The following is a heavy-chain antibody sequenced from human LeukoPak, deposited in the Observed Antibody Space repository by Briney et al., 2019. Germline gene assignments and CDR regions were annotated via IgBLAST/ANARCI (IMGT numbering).Heavy chain of an antibody. CDR1: GFTFSSYA. Sequence: PGGSLRLSCAASGFTFSSYAMHWVRQAPGKGLEWVAVISKDGSNKYYADSVKGRFTISRDNPRNTLYLQMDSLGAEDTAVYYCAKDGYYSSGTYFDYWGQGTLVTVSS. CDR3: AKDGYYSSGTYFDY. V-gene: IGHV3-30*18. J-gene: IGHJ4*02. D-gene: IGHD3-10*01. CDR2: ISKDGSNK.